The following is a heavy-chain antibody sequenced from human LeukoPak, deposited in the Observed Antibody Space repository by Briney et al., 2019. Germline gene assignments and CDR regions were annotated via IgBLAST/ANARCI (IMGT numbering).Heavy chain of an antibody. CDR2: IYYSGST. V-gene: IGHV4-39*07. D-gene: IGHD6-13*01. Sequence: PSETLSLTCTVSGGSVSSTGYYWGWIRQPPGKGLDWIGSIYYSGSTYYNPSLKSRVTISVDTSKNQFSLKLSSVTAADTAVYYCARDPSSSWPFDYWGQGTLVTVSS. CDR1: GGSVSSTGYY. J-gene: IGHJ4*02. CDR3: ARDPSSSWPFDY.